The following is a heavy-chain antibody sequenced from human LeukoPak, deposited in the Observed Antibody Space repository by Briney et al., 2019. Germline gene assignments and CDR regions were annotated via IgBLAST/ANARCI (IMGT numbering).Heavy chain of an antibody. Sequence: TPSETLSLTCTVSGGSVTSDYWSWLRQPPGKGLEWIGYMYYSGSTNYNPSLKSRVTISGDTSRNQFSLKLSSVTAADTAVYYCARRYCSSTSCPIDYWGQGTLVTVSS. J-gene: IGHJ4*02. V-gene: IGHV4-59*08. D-gene: IGHD2-2*01. CDR2: MYYSGST. CDR3: ARRYCSSTSCPIDY. CDR1: GGSVTSDY.